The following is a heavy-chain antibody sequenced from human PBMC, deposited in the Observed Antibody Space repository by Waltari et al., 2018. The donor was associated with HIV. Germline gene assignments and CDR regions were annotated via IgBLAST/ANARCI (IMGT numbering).Heavy chain of an antibody. D-gene: IGHD1-26*01. V-gene: IGHV4-59*01. CDR3: ARDQVYSGNSPGRVGMDV. CDR1: ESSIPSYY. J-gene: IGHJ6*02. CDR2: ISYSGST. Sequence: QVQLQESGPGVVQPSETLSLTCTVSESSIPSYYWRWIRQPPGRGLEWIGYISYSGSTTYNPSLKTRVTISRDTSTNQFSLRLTSVTAADTAVYYCARDQVYSGNSPGRVGMDVWGQGTTVTVSS.